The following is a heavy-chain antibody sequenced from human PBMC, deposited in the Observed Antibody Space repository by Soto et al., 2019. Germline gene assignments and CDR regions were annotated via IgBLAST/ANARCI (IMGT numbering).Heavy chain of an antibody. V-gene: IGHV3-23*01. Sequence: GGSLRLSCAASGFTFSSYAMSWVRQAPGKGLEWVSAISGSGGSTYYADSVKGRFTISRDNSKKTLYLQMNSLRAEDTAVYYCAKDSIGDYTAMAGYFDYWGQGTLVTVSS. CDR3: AKDSIGDYTAMAGYFDY. D-gene: IGHD5-18*01. J-gene: IGHJ4*02. CDR2: ISGSGGST. CDR1: GFTFSSYA.